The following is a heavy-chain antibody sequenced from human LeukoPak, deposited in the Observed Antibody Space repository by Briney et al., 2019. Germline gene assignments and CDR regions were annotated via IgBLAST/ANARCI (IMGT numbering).Heavy chain of an antibody. CDR1: GFTFSSYA. CDR3: ARVAYETLTGRSLHYGLDV. CDR2: ISSSSSSTI. J-gene: IGHJ6*02. Sequence: GRSLRLSCAASGFTFSSYAMHWVRQAPGKGLEWVSYISSSSSSTISYPDSVKGRFTISRDNAKNSLYLQMISLRAEDTAVYYCARVAYETLTGRSLHYGLDVWGQGTTVTVSS. V-gene: IGHV3-48*01. D-gene: IGHD3-9*01.